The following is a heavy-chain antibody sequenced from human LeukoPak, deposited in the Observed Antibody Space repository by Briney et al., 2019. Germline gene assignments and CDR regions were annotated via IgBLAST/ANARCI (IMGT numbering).Heavy chain of an antibody. CDR2: IKPDGGEK. D-gene: IGHD3-3*01. V-gene: IGHV3-7*01. CDR1: GFTFSFSDYW. J-gene: IGHJ4*02. CDR3: ARIYAGGYYDD. Sequence: GGSLRLSCVGSGFTFSFSDYWMTWVRQAPGKGLEWVANIKPDGGEKNYVDSVKGRFTISRDNAKNSLYLQMNSLRAEDTAVYYRARIYAGGYYDDWGQGTLVTVSS.